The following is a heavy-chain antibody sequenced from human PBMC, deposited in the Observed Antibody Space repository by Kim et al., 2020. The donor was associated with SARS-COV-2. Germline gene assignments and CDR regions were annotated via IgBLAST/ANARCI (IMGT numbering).Heavy chain of an antibody. CDR3: VRGPKYDDFRSGFGFYYM. V-gene: IGHV4-59*01. CDR1: GGFFHNYY. D-gene: IGHD3-3*01. CDR2: IYYNGNT. J-gene: IGHJ6*03. Sequence: SETLSLTCTVSGGFFHNYYWSWIRQPPGKGLEYIGYIYYNGNTNYNPSLQSRVTISMDTSKTQFSLKLRSVTAADTAVYYCVRGPKYDDFRSGFGFYYM.